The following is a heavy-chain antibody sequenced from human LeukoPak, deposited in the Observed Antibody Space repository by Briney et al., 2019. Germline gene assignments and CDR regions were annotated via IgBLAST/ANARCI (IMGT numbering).Heavy chain of an antibody. J-gene: IGHJ4*02. CDR2: IKQDGSEK. Sequence: PGGSLRLSCAASGFTFSSYWMGWVRQAPGKGLEWVANIKQDGSEKYYVDSVKGRFTISRDNAKNSLYLQMNSLRAEDTAVYYCARAPVGCSGGSCYSAYFDYWGQGTLVTVSS. D-gene: IGHD2-15*01. CDR1: GFTFSSYW. V-gene: IGHV3-7*03. CDR3: ARAPVGCSGGSCYSAYFDY.